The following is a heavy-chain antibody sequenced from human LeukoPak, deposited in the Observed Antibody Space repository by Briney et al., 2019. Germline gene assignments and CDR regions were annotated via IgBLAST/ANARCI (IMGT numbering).Heavy chain of an antibody. CDR1: GFTFTTYW. CDR2: INSDGSIT. V-gene: IGHV3-74*01. D-gene: IGHD5-18*01. J-gene: IGHJ6*02. Sequence: AGGSLRLSCAASGFTFTTYWMHWVRQAPGKGLVWVPHINSDGSITSYADSVKGRFTISRDNAKNTLYLQMNSLRAEDTAVYYCARDAVDTANAVWGQGTTVTVSS. CDR3: ARDAVDTANAV.